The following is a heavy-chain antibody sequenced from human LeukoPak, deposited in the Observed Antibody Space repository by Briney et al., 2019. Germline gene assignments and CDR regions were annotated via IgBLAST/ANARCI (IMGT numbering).Heavy chain of an antibody. J-gene: IGHJ4*02. CDR1: GFTFSSYA. CDR3: ARAPDPGSPDY. D-gene: IGHD3-10*01. Sequence: GRSLRLSCAASGFTFSSYAMHWVRQAPGKGLEWVAVISYDGSNKYYADSVKGRFIISRDNSKNTLYLQMNSLRAEDTAVYYCARAPDPGSPDYWGQGTLVTVSS. CDR2: ISYDGSNK. V-gene: IGHV3-30*04.